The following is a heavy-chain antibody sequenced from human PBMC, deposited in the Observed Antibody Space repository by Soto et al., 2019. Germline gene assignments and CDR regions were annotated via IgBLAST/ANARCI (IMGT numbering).Heavy chain of an antibody. Sequence: GGLMRLSSTAAEVTSGTYGGNCVLQTPGKWLEWFSHISSSSSYIDYADPVKGRFTISRDNAEKSVYLQMNSLRVDDTAVFYCAGVYCSGGSCTCFDPWGHGTLVTVTS. CDR3: AGVYCSGGSCTCFDP. CDR2: ISSSSSYI. D-gene: IGHD2-15*01. CDR1: EVTSGTYG. J-gene: IGHJ5*02. V-gene: IGHV3-21*01.